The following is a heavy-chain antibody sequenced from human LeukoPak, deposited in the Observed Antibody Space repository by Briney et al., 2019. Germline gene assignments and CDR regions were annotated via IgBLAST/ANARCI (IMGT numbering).Heavy chain of an antibody. CDR1: GYTFTSYD. D-gene: IGHD6-19*01. CDR2: MNPNSGNT. V-gene: IGHV1-8*01. J-gene: IGHJ6*03. CDR3: ARGQRMGVAGTTHANYYSYSFMDV. Sequence: ASVKVSCKASGYTFTSYDINWVRQATGQGLEWMGWMNPNSGNTGYAQKIQGRVTMTRNTSISTAYMELSSLRSEDTTVYYCARGQRMGVAGTTHANYYSYSFMDVWGKGTTVTVSS.